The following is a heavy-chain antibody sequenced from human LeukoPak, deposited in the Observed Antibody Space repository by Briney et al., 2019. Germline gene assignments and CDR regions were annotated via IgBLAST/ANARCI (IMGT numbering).Heavy chain of an antibody. CDR2: IYTSGST. CDR3: ASLTTRYYFMDV. V-gene: IGHV4-4*07. Sequence: SETLSLTCTVSGGSISNYHWSWIRQPAGKGLEWIGRIYTSGSTNYNPSLKSRVTMSVDTSKNQFSLKLSSVTAADTAVYYCASLTTRYYFMDVWGKGATVTVSS. CDR1: GGSISNYH. D-gene: IGHD4-11*01. J-gene: IGHJ6*03.